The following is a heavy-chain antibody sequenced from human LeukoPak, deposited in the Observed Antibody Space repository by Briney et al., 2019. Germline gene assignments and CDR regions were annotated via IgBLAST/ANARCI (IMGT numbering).Heavy chain of an antibody. CDR3: ARSGVSSWYSYKY. V-gene: IGHV1-8*01. D-gene: IGHD6-13*01. CDR1: GYTFTSYD. Sequence: ASVKVSCKASGYTFTSYDINWVRQATGQGLEWMGWMNPNSGNTGYAQNFQGRVTMTRNTSISTAYMELCSLRSEDTAVYYCARSGVSSWYSYKYWGQGTLVTVSS. CDR2: MNPNSGNT. J-gene: IGHJ4*02.